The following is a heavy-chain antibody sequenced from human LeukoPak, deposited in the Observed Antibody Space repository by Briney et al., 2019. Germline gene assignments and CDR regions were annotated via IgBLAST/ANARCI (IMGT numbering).Heavy chain of an antibody. D-gene: IGHD3-16*01. Sequence: PGGSLRLSCAASGFTFGNAWMSWVRQAPGKGLEWVGHIKSKSDGETTDYAAPVKGRFSISRDDSKNTLYLQMNSLETEDTAVYYCTGGTYPYYFDYWGQGTLVTVSS. CDR1: GFTFGNAW. J-gene: IGHJ4*02. CDR2: IKSKSDGETT. CDR3: TGGTYPYYFDY. V-gene: IGHV3-15*01.